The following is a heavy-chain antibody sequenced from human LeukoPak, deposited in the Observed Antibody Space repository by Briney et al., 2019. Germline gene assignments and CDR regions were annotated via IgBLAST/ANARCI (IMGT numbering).Heavy chain of an antibody. CDR2: ISYDGSNK. CDR1: GFTFSSYA. D-gene: IGHD6-19*01. CDR3: ARVTKRIAVAGTLDC. J-gene: IGHJ4*02. V-gene: IGHV3-30*04. Sequence: GGSLRLSCAASGFTFSSYAMHWVRQAPGKGLEWVAVISYDGSNKYYADSVKGRFTISRDNSKNTLYLQMDSLRAEDTAVYYCARVTKRIAVAGTLDCWGQGTLVTVSS.